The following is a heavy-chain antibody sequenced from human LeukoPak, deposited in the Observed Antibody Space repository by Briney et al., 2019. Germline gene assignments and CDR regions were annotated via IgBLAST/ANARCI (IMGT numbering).Heavy chain of an antibody. J-gene: IGHJ6*02. CDR3: ARAEPLLWFGELSPSYYYGMDV. CDR1: GGSFSGYY. CDR2: VNHSGST. D-gene: IGHD3-10*01. Sequence: PSETLSLTCAVYGGSFSGYYWSWIRQPPGKGLEWIGEVNHSGSTNYNPSLKSRVTISVDTSKNQFSLKLSSVTAADTAVYYCARAEPLLWFGELSPSYYYGMDVWGQGTTVTVSS. V-gene: IGHV4-34*01.